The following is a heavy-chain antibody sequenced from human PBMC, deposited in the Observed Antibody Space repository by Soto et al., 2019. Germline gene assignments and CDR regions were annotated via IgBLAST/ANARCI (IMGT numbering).Heavy chain of an antibody. V-gene: IGHV1-18*04. J-gene: IGHJ6*02. CDR1: GYTCTSYG. D-gene: IGHD2-8*01. CDR3: ARDGQIVLTMGEGIDV. CDR2: ISAYNGNT. Sequence: ASVKVSCKASGYTCTSYGISWVRQAPGQGLEWMGWISAYNGNTNYAQKLQGRVTMTTDTSTSTAYMELRSLRSDDTAVYYCARDGQIVLTMGEGIDVWGHAIRVTFYS.